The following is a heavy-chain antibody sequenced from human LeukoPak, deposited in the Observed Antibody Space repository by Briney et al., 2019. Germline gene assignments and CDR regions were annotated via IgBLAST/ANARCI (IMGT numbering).Heavy chain of an antibody. CDR3: TRQPHGSAYDYYFDY. D-gene: IGHD3-16*01. J-gene: IGHJ4*02. CDR1: GFTFSSYS. Sequence: PGGSLRLSCAASGFTFSSYSMNWVRQAPGKGLEWVSVIYDGDGTNYADSVKARFTISRDNSKNTLYLQMNSLREEDTAVYYCTRQPHGSAYDYYFDYWGQGTLVTVSS. CDR2: IYDGDGT. V-gene: IGHV3-66*04.